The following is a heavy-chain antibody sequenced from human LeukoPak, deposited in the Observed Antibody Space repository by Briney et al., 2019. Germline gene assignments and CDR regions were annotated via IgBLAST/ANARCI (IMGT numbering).Heavy chain of an antibody. V-gene: IGHV3-48*04. CDR1: GFTFSSSS. D-gene: IGHD4-23*01. CDR3: ARDLDYGGRGLDS. J-gene: IGHJ4*02. CDR2: ISTSSTI. Sequence: GGSLRLSCAASGFTFSSSSFNWVRQAPGKGLEWISYISTSSTINYADSVRGRFTISRDNAKSSLSLQMNSLRAEDTAVYYCARDLDYGGRGLDSWGQGTLVIVSS.